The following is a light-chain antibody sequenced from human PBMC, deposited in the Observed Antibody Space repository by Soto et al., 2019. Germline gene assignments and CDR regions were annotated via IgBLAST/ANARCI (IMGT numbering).Light chain of an antibody. CDR2: DTS. J-gene: IGKJ4*01. CDR3: QPYGNWPLT. CDR1: QGITDT. Sequence: VVMRQSPATLSFSPGEGATLSCRASQGITDTLAWYQHKPGQTPRLLMSDTSTRATGVPIRFSGSRSGAEFTLTITSLQSEDFAVYYCQPYGNWPLTFGGGTKVDIK. V-gene: IGKV3-15*01.